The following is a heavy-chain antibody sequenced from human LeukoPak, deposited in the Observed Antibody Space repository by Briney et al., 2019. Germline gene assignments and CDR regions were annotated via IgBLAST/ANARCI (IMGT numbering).Heavy chain of an antibody. CDR3: AKGRYSSSWAPFDP. J-gene: IGHJ5*02. Sequence: GGSLRLSCDASGFTFTYVAMNWVRQAPGKGLEWVSSMSLVADTTYYADSVKGRFIISRDNSKNTLSLQMSNLRVEDTAIYYCAKGRYSSSWAPFDPWGQGTLVTVSS. D-gene: IGHD4-11*01. CDR1: GFTFTYVA. CDR2: MSLVADTT. V-gene: IGHV3-23*01.